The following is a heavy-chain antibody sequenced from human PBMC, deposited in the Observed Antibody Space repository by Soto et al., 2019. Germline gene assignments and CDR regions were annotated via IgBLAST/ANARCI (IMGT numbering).Heavy chain of an antibody. Sequence: SETLSLTCSVSGGSISSGGYYWSWIRQHPGKGLEYIGFIYYSGSTYYNPSFKSRVTMSVDTSKNQFSLKLSSVTAADTAVYYCARDNGLTISGVVRNWFDPWGQGTLVTVSS. D-gene: IGHD3-3*01. CDR3: ARDNGLTISGVVRNWFDP. CDR1: GGSISSGGYY. CDR2: IYYSGST. J-gene: IGHJ5*02. V-gene: IGHV4-31*03.